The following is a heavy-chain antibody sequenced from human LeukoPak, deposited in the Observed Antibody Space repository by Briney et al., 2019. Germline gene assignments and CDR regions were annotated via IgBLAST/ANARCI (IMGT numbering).Heavy chain of an antibody. CDR2: IYTSGST. V-gene: IGHV4-4*07. D-gene: IGHD3-10*01. CDR3: AGGFGYYYYYMDV. J-gene: IGHJ6*03. Sequence: SETLSLTCTVSGGSISSYSWSWIRQPAGKGLEWIGRIYTSGSTNYNPSLESRVTISVDTSKNQFSLKLSSVTAADTAVYYCAGGFGYYYYYMDVWGKGTTVTISS. CDR1: GGSISSYS.